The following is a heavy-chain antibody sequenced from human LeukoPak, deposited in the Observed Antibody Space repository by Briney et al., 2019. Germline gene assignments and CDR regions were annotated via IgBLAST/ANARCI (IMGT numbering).Heavy chain of an antibody. CDR2: VYYSGTT. D-gene: IGHD3-10*01. V-gene: IGHV4-59*08. CDR3: ARLYYYGSE. J-gene: IGHJ4*02. CDR1: GGSISSSH. Sequence: PSETLSLTCTVSGGSISSSHRSWLRQPPGKGLEWIGYVYYSGTTNYNPSLRGRVTISVDTSKNQFSLKLSSVTAADTAVYYCARLYYYGSEWGQGTLVTVSS.